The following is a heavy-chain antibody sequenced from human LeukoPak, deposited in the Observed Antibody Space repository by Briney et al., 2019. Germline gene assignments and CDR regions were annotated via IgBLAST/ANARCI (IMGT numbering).Heavy chain of an antibody. CDR2: ISSSSSYI. D-gene: IGHD4-17*01. Sequence: GGSLRLSCAASGFTFSSYWMHWVRQAPGKGLEWVSSISSSSSYIYYADSVKGRFTISRDNAKNSLYLQMNSLRAEDTAVYYCARSDDYGDFSNYWGQGTLVTVSS. CDR3: ARSDDYGDFSNY. V-gene: IGHV3-21*01. J-gene: IGHJ4*02. CDR1: GFTFSSYW.